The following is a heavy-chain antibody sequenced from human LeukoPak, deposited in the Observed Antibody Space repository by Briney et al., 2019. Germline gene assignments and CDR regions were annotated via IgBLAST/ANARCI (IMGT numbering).Heavy chain of an antibody. D-gene: IGHD6-13*01. CDR1: GGSFSGYY. V-gene: IGHV4-34*01. Sequence: SETLSLTCAVYGGSFSGYYWSWIRQPPGKGLEWFGEINHSGSTNYNPSLKSRVTISVDTSKNQFSLKLSSVTAADTAVYYCARVAAHSSWYSYFQHWGQGTLVTVSS. CDR2: INHSGST. CDR3: ARVAAHSSWYSYFQH. J-gene: IGHJ1*01.